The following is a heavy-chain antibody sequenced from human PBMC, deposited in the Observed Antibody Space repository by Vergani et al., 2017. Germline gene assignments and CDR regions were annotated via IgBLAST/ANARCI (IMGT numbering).Heavy chain of an antibody. CDR2: ISCTGLST. J-gene: IGHJ4*01. D-gene: IGHD2/OR15-2a*01. Sequence: EVHLLESGGGLVQSGGSLRLSCAASGFTFSNSAVSWVRQAPGRGLAWVPSISCTGLSTSYADSAKGRFSISSNNSKNIVFLQMHSLRAEDTVIYYCVKEKIDLGSYFFDSWGHGILVTVSS. CDR1: GFTFSNSA. V-gene: IGHV3-23*01. CDR3: VKEKIDLGSYFFDS.